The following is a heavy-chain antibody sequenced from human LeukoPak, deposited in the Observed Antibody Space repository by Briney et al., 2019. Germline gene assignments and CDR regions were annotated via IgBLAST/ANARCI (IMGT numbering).Heavy chain of an antibody. D-gene: IGHD5-18*01. CDR3: ARFLSGYSYGNFDY. V-gene: IGHV3-7*01. Sequence: PGGSLRLSCAASGFTFSSYWMSWVRQAPGKGLEWVANIKQDGSEKYYVDSVKGRFPISRDNAKNSLYLQMNSLRAEDTAVYYCARFLSGYSYGNFDYWGQGTLVTVSS. CDR2: IKQDGSEK. J-gene: IGHJ4*02. CDR1: GFTFSSYW.